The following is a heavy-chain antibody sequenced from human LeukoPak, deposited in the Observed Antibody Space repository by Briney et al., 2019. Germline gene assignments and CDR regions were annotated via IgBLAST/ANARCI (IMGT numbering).Heavy chain of an antibody. Sequence: ASMKVSCKASGYTFIGYYMHWVRQAPGQGLEWMGWINPNSGGTNYAQKFQGRVTMTRDTSISTAYMELSRLRSDDTAVYYCASGRLYGSGSCHSFDYWGQGTLVTVSS. V-gene: IGHV1-2*02. CDR1: GYTFIGYY. CDR3: ASGRLYGSGSCHSFDY. CDR2: INPNSGGT. J-gene: IGHJ4*02. D-gene: IGHD3-10*01.